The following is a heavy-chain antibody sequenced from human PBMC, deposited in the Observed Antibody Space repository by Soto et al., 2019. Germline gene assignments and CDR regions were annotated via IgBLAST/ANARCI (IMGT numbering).Heavy chain of an antibody. J-gene: IGHJ4*02. D-gene: IGHD3-16*01. CDR2: ISYDGSNR. V-gene: IGHV3-30-3*01. CDR3: ARGMDSIWGRFDY. Sequence: QVHLVESGGGVVQPGRSLRLSCAASGFTVDSYALHWVRQAPGKGLEWVAVISYDGSNRYFADSVRGRFTISRDNSTNTLYLQMNSLRAEDTAVYYYARGMDSIWGRFDYWGQGTLVTVSS. CDR1: GFTVDSYA.